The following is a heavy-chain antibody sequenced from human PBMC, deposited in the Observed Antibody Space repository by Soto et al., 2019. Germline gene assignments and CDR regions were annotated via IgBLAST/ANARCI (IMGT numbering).Heavy chain of an antibody. Sequence: EVPLVESGGGLVQPGGSLRLSCAASGFTFSSYWMHWVRQAPGKGLVWVSRINSDGSSTSYADSVKGRFTISRDNAKNTLYLQMSSLRAEDTAVYYCARGARYCSGGSCYYYYYMDVWGKGTTVTVSS. D-gene: IGHD2-15*01. CDR1: GFTFSSYW. CDR3: ARGARYCSGGSCYYYYYMDV. CDR2: INSDGSST. V-gene: IGHV3-74*01. J-gene: IGHJ6*03.